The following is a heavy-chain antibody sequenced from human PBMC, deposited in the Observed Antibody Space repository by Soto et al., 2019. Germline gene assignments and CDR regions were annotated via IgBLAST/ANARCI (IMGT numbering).Heavy chain of an antibody. CDR2: IYYSGST. J-gene: IGHJ6*03. Sequence: QVQLQESGPGLVKPSETLSLTCTVSGGSISSYYWSWIRQPPGKGLEWIGYIYYSGSTNYNPSLKSRVTISVDTSKNQFSLKLSSVTAAETAVYYCARSIPIFGMAIHNYYYYMDVWGKGPTVTVSS. D-gene: IGHD3-3*01. V-gene: IGHV4-59*08. CDR3: ARSIPIFGMAIHNYYYYMDV. CDR1: GGSISSYY.